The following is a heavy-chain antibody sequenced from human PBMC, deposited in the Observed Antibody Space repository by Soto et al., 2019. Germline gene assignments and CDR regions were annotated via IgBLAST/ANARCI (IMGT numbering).Heavy chain of an antibody. CDR2: LSTYYDNT. D-gene: IGHD5-18*01. CDR1: GYTFTSYG. Sequence: QVQLVQSGAEVKKPGASVKVSCKASGYTFTSYGISWVRQAPGQGLEWMGWLSTYYDNTNYAQKLRGRVTMTTDTYTSTAYMELRSLRSDDTAVYYCARDPPRRYNSGQGLDYWGQGTLVTVSS. J-gene: IGHJ4*02. CDR3: ARDPPRRYNSGQGLDY. V-gene: IGHV1-18*04.